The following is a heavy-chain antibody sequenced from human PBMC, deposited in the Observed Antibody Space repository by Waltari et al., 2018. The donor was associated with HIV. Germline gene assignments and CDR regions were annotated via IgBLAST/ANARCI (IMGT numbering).Heavy chain of an antibody. Sequence: QVQLQESGPGLVKPSQTLSLTCTVSGGSISSGGYYWSWISQHPGKGLEWLGYIYYSGITYVNPSLKSRVTISVDTSKNQFSLKLSSVTAADTAVYYCASTHCSSTSCYADLYFDLWGRGTLVTVSS. J-gene: IGHJ2*01. CDR2: IYYSGIT. CDR3: ASTHCSSTSCYADLYFDL. CDR1: GGSISSGGYY. D-gene: IGHD2-2*01. V-gene: IGHV4-31*03.